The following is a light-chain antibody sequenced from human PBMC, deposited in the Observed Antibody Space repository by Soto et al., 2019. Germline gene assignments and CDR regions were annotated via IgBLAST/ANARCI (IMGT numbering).Light chain of an antibody. CDR3: QLYYDTPLT. CDR1: QSVFFSSNNKNY. Sequence: DIVMTQSPDSLAVSLGERATINCKSSQSVFFSSNNKNYLAWYQQKPGQPPKLLIYWASTRESGVPDRFSGSGSGTDFTLPSTSLHAELVAVYYCQLYYDTPLTFGGGTKVEIK. J-gene: IGKJ4*01. V-gene: IGKV4-1*01. CDR2: WAS.